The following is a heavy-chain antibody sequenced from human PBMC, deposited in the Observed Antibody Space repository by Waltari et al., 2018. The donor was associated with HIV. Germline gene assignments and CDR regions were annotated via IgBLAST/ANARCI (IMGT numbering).Heavy chain of an antibody. CDR2: IRSKAHSYAT. J-gene: IGHJ4*02. V-gene: IGHV3-73*01. CDR1: GFTFRGAA. Sequence: VELVESGGGLVQPGGSRTLSCAASGFTFRGAAMHWVLPASGKGLDWVGRIRSKAHSYATAYAASVKGRFTISRDDSKNTAYLQMNSLKTEDTAVYYCGGIPGGYWGQGTLVTVSS. D-gene: IGHD3-16*01. CDR3: GGIPGGY.